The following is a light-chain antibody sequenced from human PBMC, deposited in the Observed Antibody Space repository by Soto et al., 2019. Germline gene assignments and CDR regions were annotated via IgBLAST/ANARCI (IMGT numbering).Light chain of an antibody. Sequence: DIQMTQSPSSLSASVLDMVTITFRASQSISTYLSWYQQKPGKAPKLLIYAASSLQSGVPSTFSGSGSGTDFTLTISSLQPEDFASYYCQQSYSTPWTFGQGTKVDIK. V-gene: IGKV1-39*01. CDR1: QSISTY. CDR3: QQSYSTPWT. CDR2: AAS. J-gene: IGKJ1*01.